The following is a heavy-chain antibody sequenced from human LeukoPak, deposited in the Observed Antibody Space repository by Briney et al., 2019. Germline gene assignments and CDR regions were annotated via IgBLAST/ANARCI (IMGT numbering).Heavy chain of an antibody. Sequence: PGGSLRLSCATSGFTFSRHWMSWVRQAPGKGLEWVANINQDGSGKYYVDSVKGRFTISRDNAKNSLYLQMNSLRPEDTAIYYCAEGTTGWGQGTLVTVSS. V-gene: IGHV3-7*01. D-gene: IGHD1-1*01. J-gene: IGHJ1*01. CDR3: AEGTTG. CDR2: INQDGSGK. CDR1: GFTFSRHW.